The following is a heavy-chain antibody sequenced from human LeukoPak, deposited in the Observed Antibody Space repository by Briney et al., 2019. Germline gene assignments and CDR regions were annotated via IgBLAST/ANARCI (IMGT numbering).Heavy chain of an antibody. CDR3: AKDWGAQYSSGRVY. J-gene: IGHJ4*02. CDR2: ISSSSSTI. Sequence: GGSLRLSCAASGFTFSSYSMNWVRQAPGKGLEWVSYISSSSSTIYYADSVKGRFTISRDNAKNSLYLQMNSLRAEDTALYYCAKDWGAQYSSGRVYWGQGTLVTVSS. CDR1: GFTFSSYS. D-gene: IGHD6-19*01. V-gene: IGHV3-48*04.